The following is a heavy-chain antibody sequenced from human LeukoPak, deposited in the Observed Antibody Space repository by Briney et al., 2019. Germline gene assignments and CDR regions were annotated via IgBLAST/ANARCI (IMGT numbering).Heavy chain of an antibody. J-gene: IGHJ4*02. CDR2: IYYTGST. D-gene: IGHD6-6*01. CDR1: DGSIRGSY. CDR3: ARLKAYSSSAAYWY. V-gene: IGHV4-59*08. Sequence: PSETLTLTCSVLDGSIRGSYWSWFRQPPGKGLEWIGYIYYTGSTNYNPSLRSRVTMFVDMSKNQFSLRLSSVTAADTAVYYCARLKAYSSSAAYWYWGQVTLVTVSS.